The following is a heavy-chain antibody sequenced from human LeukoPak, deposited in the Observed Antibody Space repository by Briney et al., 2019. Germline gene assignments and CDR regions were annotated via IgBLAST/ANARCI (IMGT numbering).Heavy chain of an antibody. Sequence: GGSLRLSCAASGFTFSSSAFHWVRQGPGKGLEWVAVISYVQSKKYYADSVRGRFTISRDNSKNTLYMEMNSLRTEDTAVYYCARGAVDYCTGSTCYLAGGYWGQGTLVTVSS. CDR2: ISYVQSKK. CDR1: GFTFSSSA. V-gene: IGHV3-30*04. D-gene: IGHD2-2*01. CDR3: ARGAVDYCTGSTCYLAGGY. J-gene: IGHJ4*02.